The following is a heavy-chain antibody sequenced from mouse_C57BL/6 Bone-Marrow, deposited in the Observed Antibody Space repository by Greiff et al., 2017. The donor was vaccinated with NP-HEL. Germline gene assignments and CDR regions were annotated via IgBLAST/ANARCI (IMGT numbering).Heavy chain of an antibody. CDR1: GYTFTDYY. D-gene: IGHD1-1*01. Sequence: EVKLQQSGPELVKPGASVKISCKASGYTFTDYYMNWVKQSHGKSLEWIGDINPNTGGTSYNQKFKGKATLTVDKSSSTAYMELRSLTSEDSAVYYCARWSVLATVVAPLFDYWGQGTTLTVSS. CDR2: INPNTGGT. J-gene: IGHJ2*01. CDR3: ARWSVLATVVAPLFDY. V-gene: IGHV1-26*01.